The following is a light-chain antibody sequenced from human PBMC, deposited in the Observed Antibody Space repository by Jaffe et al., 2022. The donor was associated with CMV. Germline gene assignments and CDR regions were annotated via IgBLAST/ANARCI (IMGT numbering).Light chain of an antibody. J-gene: IGKJ1*01. CDR2: AAS. V-gene: IGKV1-39*01. Sequence: DIQMTQSPSSLSASVGDRVTITCRASQSIANYLNWYQQKLGKAPKLLIYAASTLQSGVPSRFSGSGSGTDFTLTISSLQPEDFATYYCQQSYITYDTPETFGQGTKVEIK. CDR1: QSIANY. CDR3: QQSYITYDTPET.